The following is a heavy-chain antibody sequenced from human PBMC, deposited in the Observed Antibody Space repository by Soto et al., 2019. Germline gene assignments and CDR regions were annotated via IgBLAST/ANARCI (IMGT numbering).Heavy chain of an antibody. V-gene: IGHV1-8*01. CDR2: MNPNSGNT. CDR3: AGARQQGNYYYYYGMDV. Sequence: QVQLVQSGAEVKKPGASVKVSCKASGYTFTSYDINWVRQATGQGLEWMGWMNPNSGNTGYAQKFQGRVTMTRNTTISRAYKEVSSLRSEDAAVYYCAGARQQGNYYYYYGMDVWGQGTTVTVSS. J-gene: IGHJ6*02. CDR1: GYTFTSYD. D-gene: IGHD6-13*01.